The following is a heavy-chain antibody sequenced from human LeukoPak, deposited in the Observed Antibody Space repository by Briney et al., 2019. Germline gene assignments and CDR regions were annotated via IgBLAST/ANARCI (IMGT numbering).Heavy chain of an antibody. Sequence: GASVKVSCKASGYTFSSYGITWVRQAPGQGPEWMGWISGDNGRTKYAQNFQGRVTMTTDTSTSTAYMELRSLRSDDTAIYFCARSRLATITAGPFDYWGQGTLVAVSS. D-gene: IGHD5-12*01. J-gene: IGHJ4*02. CDR2: ISGDNGRT. V-gene: IGHV1-18*01. CDR3: ARSRLATITAGPFDY. CDR1: GYTFSSYG.